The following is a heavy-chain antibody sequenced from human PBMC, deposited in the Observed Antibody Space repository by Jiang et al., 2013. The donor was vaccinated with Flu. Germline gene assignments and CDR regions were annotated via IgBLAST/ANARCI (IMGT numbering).Heavy chain of an antibody. Sequence: GAEVKKPGASVKVSCKASGYTFTSYGISWVRQAPGQGLEWMGWISAYNGNTNYAQKLQGRVTMTTDTSTSTAYMELRSLRSDDTAVYYCARDLFTYYGSGSPHYYYGMDVWGKGTTVTVSS. CDR2: ISAYNGNT. CDR1: GYTFTSYG. CDR3: ARDLFTYYGSGSPHYYYGMDV. V-gene: IGHV1-18*01. J-gene: IGHJ6*04. D-gene: IGHD3-10*01.